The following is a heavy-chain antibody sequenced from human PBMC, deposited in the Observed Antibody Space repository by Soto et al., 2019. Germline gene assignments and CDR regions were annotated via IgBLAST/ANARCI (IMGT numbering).Heavy chain of an antibody. D-gene: IGHD2-2*01. CDR1: GYTFTSYY. CDR2: INPSGGST. Sequence: ASVKVSCKASGYTFTSYYMHWVRQAPGQGLEWMGIINPSGGSTSYAQKFQGRVTMTRDTSTSTVYMELSSLRSEDTAVYYCAREDRRYCISTSCYVFDYWGQGTLVTVSS. V-gene: IGHV1-46*01. J-gene: IGHJ4*02. CDR3: AREDRRYCISTSCYVFDY.